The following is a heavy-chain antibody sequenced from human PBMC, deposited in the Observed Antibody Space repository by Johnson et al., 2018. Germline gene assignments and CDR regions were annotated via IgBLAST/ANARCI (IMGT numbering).Heavy chain of an antibody. V-gene: IGHV3-48*01. CDR3: ARRPNDPWELIGYHHYMDV. CDR2: LTSSGSAS. J-gene: IGHJ6*03. D-gene: IGHD1-1*01. CDR1: GFIFSSYT. Sequence: QLVESGGVLVQPGGSLRLSCTASGFIFSSYTMNWVRQAPGKGLEWVSYLTSSGSASDYADSVRGRFTISRDNGKNLLYLQMNILRAEDTGVDFCARRPNDPWELIGYHHYMDVWGKGTTVTVSS.